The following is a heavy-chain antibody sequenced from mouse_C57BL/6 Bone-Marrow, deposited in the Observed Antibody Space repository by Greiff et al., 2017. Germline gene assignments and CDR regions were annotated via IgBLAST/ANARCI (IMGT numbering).Heavy chain of an antibody. CDR3: ARSGASNYYFDY. Sequence: EVKLVESGPELVKPGASVKIPCKASGYTFTDYNMDWVKQSHGKSLEWIGDINPNNGGTIYNQKFKGKATLTVDKSSSTAYMELRSLTSEDTAVYYCARSGASNYYFDYWGQGTTLTVSS. V-gene: IGHV1-18*01. CDR1: GYTFTDYN. D-gene: IGHD2-5*01. J-gene: IGHJ2*01. CDR2: INPNNGGT.